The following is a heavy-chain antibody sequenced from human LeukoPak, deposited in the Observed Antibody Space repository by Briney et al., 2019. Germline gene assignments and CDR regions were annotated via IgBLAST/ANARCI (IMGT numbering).Heavy chain of an antibody. CDR1: GITFSSYA. CDR2: ISGSGART. V-gene: IGHV3-23*01. CDR3: AKGGFGFGELKFDY. J-gene: IGHJ4*02. D-gene: IGHD3-10*01. Sequence: GGSLRLSCAASGITFSSYAMSWVRQAPGKGLEWVSGISGSGARTYYADSVKGRFTISRDNSKNRMYLQMNSLRAEDTAVYHCAKGGFGFGELKFDYWGQGTLVAVSS.